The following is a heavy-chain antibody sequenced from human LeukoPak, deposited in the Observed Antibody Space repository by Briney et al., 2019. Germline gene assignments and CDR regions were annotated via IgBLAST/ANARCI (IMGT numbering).Heavy chain of an antibody. Sequence: GGSLRLSCAASEFSVSTNYMNWVRQAPGKGLEWVSAISGSGGSTYYADSVKGRFTISRDNSKNTLYLQMNSLRAEDTAVYYCAKGDSSGYYWGQGTLVTVSS. J-gene: IGHJ4*02. V-gene: IGHV3-23*01. CDR2: ISGSGGST. D-gene: IGHD6-19*01. CDR3: AKGDSSGYY. CDR1: EFSVSTNY.